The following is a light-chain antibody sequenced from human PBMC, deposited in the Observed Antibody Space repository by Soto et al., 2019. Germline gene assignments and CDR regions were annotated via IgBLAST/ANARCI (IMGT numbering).Light chain of an antibody. CDR1: QSVSMW. CDR2: DAS. V-gene: IGKV1-5*01. Sequence: DTQMTQSPSTLSASVGDRVTLTCRASQSVSMWLAWYQQKPGKAPRLLIYDASNLESGVPSRFSGSGSGTEFTLTISSLQPDDFATYYCQQYNSYSRTFGQGTKVDIK. J-gene: IGKJ1*01. CDR3: QQYNSYSRT.